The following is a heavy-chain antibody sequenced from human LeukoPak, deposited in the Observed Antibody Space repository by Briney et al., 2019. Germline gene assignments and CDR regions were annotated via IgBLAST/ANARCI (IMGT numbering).Heavy chain of an antibody. J-gene: IGHJ3*02. CDR2: IYYSGST. Sequence: ASETLSLTCTVSGGSISSYYWSWIRQPPGKGLEWIGYIYYSGSTNYNPSLKSRVTISVDTSKNQFSLKLSSVTAADTAVYYCARHYAPHYGSGSYYDLGASDIWGQGTMVTVSS. D-gene: IGHD3-10*01. CDR1: GGSISSYY. CDR3: ARHYAPHYGSGSYYDLGASDI. V-gene: IGHV4-59*08.